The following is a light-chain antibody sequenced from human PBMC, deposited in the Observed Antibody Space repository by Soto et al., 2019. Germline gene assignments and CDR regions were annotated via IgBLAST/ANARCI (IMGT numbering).Light chain of an antibody. CDR2: XAS. Sequence: DSVLTQSRGTLSFSPGERRTLSCRASQSVSSSYLAWYQQKPGQAPRLLIYXASSRATGVPDRFSGSGSGTDFTLTISRLEPEDFAVYDSKHCQPYGDSPPLTFGGGTKVDIK. CDR3: KHCQPYGDSPPLT. J-gene: IGKJ4*01. V-gene: IGKV3-20*01. CDR1: QSVSSSY.